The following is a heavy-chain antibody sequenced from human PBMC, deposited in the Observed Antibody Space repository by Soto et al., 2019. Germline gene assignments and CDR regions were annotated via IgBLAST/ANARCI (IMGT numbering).Heavy chain of an antibody. Sequence: QEQMVQSGGGVVQPGRSLRLSCAASPFTFRSYSMHWVRQAPGKGLEWVTSISYDGSKESYADSVKGRFAVSRDNSKNTLYLQMNSLRPEDTAVYYCARYCNGGACYSASLDYWGQGTQVTVS. CDR3: ARYCNGGACYSASLDY. D-gene: IGHD2-15*01. CDR1: PFTFRSYS. CDR2: ISYDGSKE. V-gene: IGHV3-30*09. J-gene: IGHJ4*02.